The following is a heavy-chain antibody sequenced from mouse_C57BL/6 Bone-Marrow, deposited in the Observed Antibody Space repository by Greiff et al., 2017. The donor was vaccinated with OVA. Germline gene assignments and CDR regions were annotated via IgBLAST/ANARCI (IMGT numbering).Heavy chain of an antibody. CDR1: GYSITSGYY. CDR3: ARGYYGSSYDY. Sequence: DVKLQESGPGLVKPSQSLSLTCSVTGYSITSGYYWNWIRQFPGNKLEWMGYISYDGSNNYNPSLKNRISITRDTSKNQFFLKLNSVTTEDTATYYCARGYYGSSYDYWGQGTTLTVSS. J-gene: IGHJ2*01. CDR2: ISYDGSN. D-gene: IGHD1-1*01. V-gene: IGHV3-6*01.